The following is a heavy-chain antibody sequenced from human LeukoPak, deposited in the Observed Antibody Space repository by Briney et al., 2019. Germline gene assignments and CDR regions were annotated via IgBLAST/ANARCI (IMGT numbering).Heavy chain of an antibody. CDR3: AKVYYDSSGYYLNY. CDR1: GGTFSSYA. Sequence: GASVKVSCKASGGTFSSYAISWVRQAPGQGLEWMGRIILILGIANYAQKFQGRVTITADKSTSTAYMELSSLRSEDTAVYYCAKVYYDSSGYYLNYWGQGTLVTVSS. J-gene: IGHJ4*02. CDR2: IILILGIA. D-gene: IGHD3-22*01. V-gene: IGHV1-69*04.